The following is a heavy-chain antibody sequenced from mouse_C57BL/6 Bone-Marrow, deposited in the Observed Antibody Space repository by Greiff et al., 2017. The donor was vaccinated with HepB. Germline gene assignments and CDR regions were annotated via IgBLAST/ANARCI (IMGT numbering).Heavy chain of an antibody. CDR3: ARLGAYGSTWFAY. V-gene: IGHV5-15*01. CDR2: ISNLAYSN. Sequence: EVKLMESGGGLVQPGGSLKLSCAASGFTFSDYGMAWVRQAPRKGPEWVAFISNLAYSNYYADTVTGRFTISRENAKNTLYLEMSSLRSEDTAMYYCARLGAYGSTWFAYWGQGTLVTVSA. D-gene: IGHD1-1*01. J-gene: IGHJ3*01. CDR1: GFTFSDYG.